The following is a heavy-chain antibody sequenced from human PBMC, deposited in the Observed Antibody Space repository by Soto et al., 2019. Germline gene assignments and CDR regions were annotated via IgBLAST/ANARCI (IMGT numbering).Heavy chain of an antibody. V-gene: IGHV3-23*01. J-gene: IGHJ4*02. Sequence: EVQLLESGGGLVQPGGSLRLSCAASGFTFSSYAMSWVRQAPGKGLEWVSAISGSGGSTYYADSVKGRFTISRDNSKSTLDLQMNSLRGEDTAVYYCAKDLMGELSFTGFDYWGQGTLVTVSS. CDR3: AKDLMGELSFTGFDY. CDR2: ISGSGGST. D-gene: IGHD3-16*02. CDR1: GFTFSSYA.